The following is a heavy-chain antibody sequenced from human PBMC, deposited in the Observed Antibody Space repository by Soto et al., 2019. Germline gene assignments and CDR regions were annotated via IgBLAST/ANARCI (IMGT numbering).Heavy chain of an antibody. CDR3: ARGYYNSGSYSFDY. Sequence: PGGSLRLSCTTSGFTFGDYALSWARQAPGKGLEWVGFIRRKDYGGTTEYGASVKGRFTISRDDSKSIAYLQLNSLETEDTAVYYCARGYYNSGSYSFDYWGQGTTVTVSS. J-gene: IGHJ4*02. V-gene: IGHV3-49*04. D-gene: IGHD3-10*01. CDR1: GFTFGDYA. CDR2: IRRKDYGGTT.